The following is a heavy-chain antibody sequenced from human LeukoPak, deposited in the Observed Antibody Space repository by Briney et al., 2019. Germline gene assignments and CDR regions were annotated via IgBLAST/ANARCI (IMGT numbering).Heavy chain of an antibody. CDR2: INHSGST. CDR1: GGSFSGYY. J-gene: IGHJ5*02. Sequence: SETLSLTCAVYGGSFSGYYWSWIRQPPGKGLEWIGEINHSGSTNYNPSLKSRVTISVDTSKNQFSLKLSSVTAADTAVYYCAREGTTVTTGSWFDPWGQGTLVTVSS. CDR3: AREGTTVTTGSWFDP. D-gene: IGHD4-17*01. V-gene: IGHV4-34*01.